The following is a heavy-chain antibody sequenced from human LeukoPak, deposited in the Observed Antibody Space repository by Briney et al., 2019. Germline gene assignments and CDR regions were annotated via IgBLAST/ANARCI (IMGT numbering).Heavy chain of an antibody. J-gene: IGHJ3*02. V-gene: IGHV6-1*01. CDR3: ARGYAFHI. CDR1: GDSVSSNTTA. Sequence: SQTLSLTFAISGDSVSSNTTAWNWIRQSPSRGLEWLGSTYYRSKWYNDYAVVGKSRITINPDTAKNQFSLQLNSVTPEDTALYYCARGYAFHIWGQGTMVTVSS. CDR2: TYYRSKWYN.